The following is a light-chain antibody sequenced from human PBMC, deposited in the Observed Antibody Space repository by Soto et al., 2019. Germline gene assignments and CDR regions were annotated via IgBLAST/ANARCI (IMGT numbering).Light chain of an antibody. CDR3: QQSDSYPYT. CDR2: AAS. V-gene: IGKV1-39*01. Sequence: DIQMTQSPSSLSVSVGDRVTITCRASQSITNYLNWYQQKPGKAPKLLVYAASNLQSGVPSRFSGNGSGTDFTLTISSLQPEDFARYYCQQSDSYPYTFGQGTKLEIK. J-gene: IGKJ2*01. CDR1: QSITNY.